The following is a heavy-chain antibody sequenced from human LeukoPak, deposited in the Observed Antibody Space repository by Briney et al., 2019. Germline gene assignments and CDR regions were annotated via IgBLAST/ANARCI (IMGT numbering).Heavy chain of an antibody. CDR2: IYYSGST. CDR1: GGSISSYY. D-gene: IGHD5-12*01. Sequence: SETLSLTCTVSGGSISSYYWSWIRQPPGKGLEWIGYIYYSGSTNYSPSLKSRVTISVDTSKNQFSLKLSSVTAADTAVYYCARVDPVSSYSQYYYYYYMDVWGKGTTVTVSS. V-gene: IGHV4-59*01. J-gene: IGHJ6*03. CDR3: ARVDPVSSYSQYYYYYYMDV.